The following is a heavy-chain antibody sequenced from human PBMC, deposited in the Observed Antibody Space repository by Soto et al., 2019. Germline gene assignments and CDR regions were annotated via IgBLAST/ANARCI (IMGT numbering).Heavy chain of an antibody. CDR2: ISSSGYST. D-gene: IGHD2-21*02. J-gene: IGHJ4*02. Sequence: GGSLRLSCAASGFTFNNYAMSWVRQAPGKGLEWVSAISSSGYSTYYADSVKGRFTTSRDNSKNTVYLQMNNLRAEDTAVYYCAKGSVVVAAKFDSWGQGTLVTVSS. V-gene: IGHV3-23*01. CDR3: AKGSVVVAAKFDS. CDR1: GFTFNNYA.